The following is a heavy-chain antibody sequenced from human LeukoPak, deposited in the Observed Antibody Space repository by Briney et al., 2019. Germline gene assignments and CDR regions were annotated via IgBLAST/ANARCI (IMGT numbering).Heavy chain of an antibody. V-gene: IGHV4-59*12. CDR1: GGSISSYY. CDR3: ARNVPRYYYMDV. CDR2: IYYSGST. J-gene: IGHJ6*03. Sequence: SETLSLTCTVSGGSISSYYWSWIRQPPGKGLEWIGYIYYSGSTNYNPSLKSRVTISVDTSKNQFSLKLSSVTALDTAVYYCARNVPRYYYMDVWGKGTTVTVSS.